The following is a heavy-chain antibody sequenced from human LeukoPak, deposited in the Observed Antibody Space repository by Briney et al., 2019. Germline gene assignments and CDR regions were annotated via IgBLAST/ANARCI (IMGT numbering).Heavy chain of an antibody. CDR2: ISWSGGST. D-gene: IGHD2-8*01. V-gene: IGHV3-23*01. Sequence: GGSLRLSCAASGLTFSSYAMICARHAPGKGLEWVLTISWSGGSTYYAHSVKARLHISRHKSNHPLYLQLNTLRAQDTAAYYCAKNIVLNVYAPAYWGHGTLVTVSS. CDR3: AKNIVLNVYAPAY. CDR1: GLTFSSYA. J-gene: IGHJ4*01.